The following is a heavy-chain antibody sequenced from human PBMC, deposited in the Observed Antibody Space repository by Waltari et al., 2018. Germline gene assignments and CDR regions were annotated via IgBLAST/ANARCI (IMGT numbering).Heavy chain of an antibody. Sequence: EVQLVESGGGLVKPGGSLRLSCAASGFTFSSYSMNWVRQAPGKGLEWVSSISSSSSYIYYAASVKGRFTISRDNAKNSLYLQMNSLRAEDTALYYCARVAPNYYYYYYMDVWGKGTTVTVSS. J-gene: IGHJ6*03. CDR3: ARVAPNYYYYYYMDV. V-gene: IGHV3-21*01. CDR1: GFTFSSYS. CDR2: ISSSSSYI.